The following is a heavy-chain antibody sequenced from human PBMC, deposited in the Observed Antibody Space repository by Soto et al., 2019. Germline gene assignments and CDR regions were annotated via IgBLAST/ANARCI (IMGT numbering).Heavy chain of an antibody. J-gene: IGHJ4*02. CDR2: IKSKTDGGTT. CDR1: GITFTNAW. Sequence: GGFLRLSCAASGITFTNAWMSWVRQAPGKGLEWVGRIKSKTDGGTTDYAAPVKGRFTISREDSKNTLFLQMNSLKTEDTDVYYCPTDPGDWPDYWGQGTLVTVSS. D-gene: IGHD7-27*01. CDR3: PTDPGDWPDY. V-gene: IGHV3-15*01.